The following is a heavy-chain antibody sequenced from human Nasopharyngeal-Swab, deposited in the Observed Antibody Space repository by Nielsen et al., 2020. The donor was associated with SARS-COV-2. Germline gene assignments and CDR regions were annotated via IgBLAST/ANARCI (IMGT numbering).Heavy chain of an antibody. J-gene: IGHJ4*02. Sequence: GESLKISCTASGFTFGDYAMSWFRQAPGKGLEWVSSISSSSSYIYYADSVKGRFTISRDNAKNSLYLQMNSLRAEDTAVYYCARGKAGYCSSTSCYLYFDYWGQGTLVTVSS. D-gene: IGHD2-2*01. CDR3: ARGKAGYCSSTSCYLYFDY. CDR2: ISSSSSYI. V-gene: IGHV3-21*01. CDR1: GFTFGDYA.